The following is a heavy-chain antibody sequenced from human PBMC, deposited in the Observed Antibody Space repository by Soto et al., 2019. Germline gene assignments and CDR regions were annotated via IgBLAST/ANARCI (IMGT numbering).Heavy chain of an antibody. D-gene: IGHD6-19*01. CDR1: GGSITPYY. CDR3: ARVEYTNGWCPFDY. Sequence: SETLSLTCTVSGGSITPYYWNWIRQPPGKGLEWIGHIYYSGSTNYNPSLKSRVTISVDTSKNQFSLKLRSVTAADTAVYYCARVEYTNGWCPFDYWGRGTLVTVSS. J-gene: IGHJ4*02. CDR2: IYYSGST. V-gene: IGHV4-59*08.